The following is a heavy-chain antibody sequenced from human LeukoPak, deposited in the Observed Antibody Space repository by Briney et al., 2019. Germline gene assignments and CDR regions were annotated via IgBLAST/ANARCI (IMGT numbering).Heavy chain of an antibody. V-gene: IGHV4-34*01. CDR2: INHAGSA. D-gene: IGHD2-8*01. CDR3: ARGPPYFDAFDI. J-gene: IGHJ3*02. Sequence: SETLSLTCALYGGSFTYYYWSWIRQSPGKGLEWIGEINHAGSADYNPSLKSRVTISVDTSKNQFSLKLSSVTAADTAVYYCARGPPYFDAFDIWGQGTMVTVSS. CDR1: GGSFTYYY.